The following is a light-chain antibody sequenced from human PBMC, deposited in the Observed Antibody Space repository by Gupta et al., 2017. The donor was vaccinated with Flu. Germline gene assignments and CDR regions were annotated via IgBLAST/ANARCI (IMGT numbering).Light chain of an antibody. CDR1: QSVSSY. J-gene: IGKJ2*01. CDR2: DAS. V-gene: IGKV3-11*01. CDR3: QQHSNWPPYT. Sequence: EIVFTQSPATLSLSPGERATLSCRASQSVSSYLAWYQQKPGQAPRLLIYDASNRATGIPARFSGSGSGTDFTLTISSREPEDFAVYYCQQHSNWPPYTFGQGTKLEIK.